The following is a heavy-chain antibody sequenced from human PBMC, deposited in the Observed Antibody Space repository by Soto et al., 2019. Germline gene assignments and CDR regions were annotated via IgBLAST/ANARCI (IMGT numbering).Heavy chain of an antibody. CDR2: INAGNGNT. V-gene: IGHV1-3*01. CDR1: GYTFTSYA. CDR3: ARDQVGTMVRGVIKGMDV. D-gene: IGHD3-10*01. Sequence: ASVKVSCKASGYTFTSYAVHWVRQAPGQRLEWMGWINAGNGNTKYSQEFQGRVTITRDTSASTAYMELSSLRSEDTAVYYCARDQVGTMVRGVIKGMDVWGKGTTVTVSS. J-gene: IGHJ6*04.